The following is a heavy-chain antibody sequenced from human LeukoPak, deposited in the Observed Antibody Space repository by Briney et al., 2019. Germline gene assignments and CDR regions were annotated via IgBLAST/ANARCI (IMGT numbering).Heavy chain of an antibody. CDR3: ARDAQVTGTTPLDY. V-gene: IGHV1-18*01. CDR2: ISAYNGNT. Sequence: ASVKVSCKASGYTFTSYGISWVRQAPGQGLEWMGRISAYNGNTNYAQKFQGRVTMTTDTSTSTAYMELRSLRSDDTAVYYCARDAQVTGTTPLDYWGQGTLVTVSS. D-gene: IGHD1-20*01. CDR1: GYTFTSYG. J-gene: IGHJ4*02.